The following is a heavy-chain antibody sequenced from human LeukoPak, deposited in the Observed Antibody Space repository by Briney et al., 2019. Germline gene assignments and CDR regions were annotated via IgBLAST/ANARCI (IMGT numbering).Heavy chain of an antibody. J-gene: IGHJ3*02. V-gene: IGHV4-59*01. Sequence: SETLSLTCTVSGGSISSYYWSWIRQPPGKGLEWIGYIYYSGSTNYNPSLKSRVTISVDTSKNQFSLKLSSVIAADTAVYYCASAEYSGSYTDAFDIWGQGTMVTVSS. CDR2: IYYSGST. CDR1: GGSISSYY. D-gene: IGHD1-26*01. CDR3: ASAEYSGSYTDAFDI.